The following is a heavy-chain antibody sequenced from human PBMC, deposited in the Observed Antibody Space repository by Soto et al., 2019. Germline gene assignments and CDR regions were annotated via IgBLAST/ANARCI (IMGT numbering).Heavy chain of an antibody. Sequence: QVQLVQSGAEVKKPGASVKVSCKASGYTFTSYDIIWVRQATGQGLEGMGWMNPSTGNTDNAQKFQGRLTMTRNTPISTASMELSSLRFEDTALYYCARGRIVVAGGFDPWGQGTLVTVSS. CDR2: MNPSTGNT. J-gene: IGHJ5*02. CDR3: ARGRIVVAGGFDP. D-gene: IGHD6-19*01. V-gene: IGHV1-8*01. CDR1: GYTFTSYD.